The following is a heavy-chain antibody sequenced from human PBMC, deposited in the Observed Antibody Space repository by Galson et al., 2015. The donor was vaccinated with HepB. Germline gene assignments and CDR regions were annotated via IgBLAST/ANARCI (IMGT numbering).Heavy chain of an antibody. V-gene: IGHV4-39*01. CDR1: SSSSYY. CDR3: AVGPLWIDY. D-gene: IGHD3-10*01. J-gene: IGHJ4*02. Sequence: SSSSYYWGWIRQPPGKGLEWIGSIYYSGSTYYNPSLKSRVTISVDTSKNQFSLKLSSVTAADTAVYYCAVGPLWIDYWGQGTLVTVSS. CDR2: IYYSGST.